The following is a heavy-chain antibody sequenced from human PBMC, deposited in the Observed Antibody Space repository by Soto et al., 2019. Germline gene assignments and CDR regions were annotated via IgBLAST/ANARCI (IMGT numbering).Heavy chain of an antibody. D-gene: IGHD6-13*01. CDR1: GFIFSSYT. CDR3: ARDRSRSWAFDY. CDR2: ISSSSGYI. Sequence: GGSLRLSCAASGFIFSSYTMNWVRQAPGKGLEWVSSISSSSGYIYYADSVRGRFTISRDDSKNMVYLQMNSLRGEDTAVYYCARDRSRSWAFDYWGQGTLVTVSS. J-gene: IGHJ4*02. V-gene: IGHV3-21*01.